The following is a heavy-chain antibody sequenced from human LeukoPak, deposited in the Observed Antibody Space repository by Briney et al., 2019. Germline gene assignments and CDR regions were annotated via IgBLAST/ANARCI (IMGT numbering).Heavy chain of an antibody. CDR2: IYPGDSDT. V-gene: IGHV5-51*01. CDR3: ARLVYCSSTSCQTEDNWFDP. Sequence: GESLKISCKGSGYSFTSYWIGWVRQMPGKGLEWMGIIYPGDSDTRYSPSFQGQVTNSADKSISTAYLQWSSLQASDTAMYYCARLVYCSSTSCQTEDNWFDPWGQGTLVTVSS. J-gene: IGHJ5*02. CDR1: GYSFTSYW. D-gene: IGHD2-2*01.